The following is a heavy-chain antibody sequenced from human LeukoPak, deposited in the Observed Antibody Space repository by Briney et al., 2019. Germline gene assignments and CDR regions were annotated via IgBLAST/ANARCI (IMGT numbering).Heavy chain of an antibody. Sequence: GGSLRLSCAASGFTFDDYAMHWVRQAPGKGLEWVSGISWNSGSIGYADSVKGRFTISRDNAKNSLYLQMNSLRAEDMALYYCAKSPRAVATGPFDYWGQGTLVTVSS. J-gene: IGHJ4*02. CDR3: AKSPRAVATGPFDY. D-gene: IGHD5-12*01. V-gene: IGHV3-9*03. CDR1: GFTFDDYA. CDR2: ISWNSGSI.